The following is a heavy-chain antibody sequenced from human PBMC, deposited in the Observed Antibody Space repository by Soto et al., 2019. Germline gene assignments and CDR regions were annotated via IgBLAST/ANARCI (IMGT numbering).Heavy chain of an antibody. J-gene: IGHJ4*02. D-gene: IGHD6-6*01. CDR2: ISYDGSNK. V-gene: IGHV3-30-3*01. Sequence: PGGSLRPSCAASGFTFSSYAMHWVRQAPGKGLEWVAVISYDGSNKYYADSVKGRFTISRDNSKNTLYLQMNSLRAEDTAVYYCARDGQLVFDYWGQGTLVTVSS. CDR1: GFTFSSYA. CDR3: ARDGQLVFDY.